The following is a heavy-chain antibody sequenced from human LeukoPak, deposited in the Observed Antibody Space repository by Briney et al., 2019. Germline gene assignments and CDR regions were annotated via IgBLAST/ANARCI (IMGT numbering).Heavy chain of an antibody. CDR2: IYYSGST. J-gene: IGHJ3*02. CDR1: GGSISSSSYY. D-gene: IGHD3-16*02. V-gene: IGHV4-39*07. Sequence: SETLSLTCTVSGGSISSSSYYWGWIRQPPGKGLEWIGSIYYSGSTYYNPSLKSRVTISVDTSKNQFSLKLSSVTAADTAVYYCARGGGYDYVWGSYRLPPSDAFDIWGQGTMVTVSS. CDR3: ARGGGYDYVWGSYRLPPSDAFDI.